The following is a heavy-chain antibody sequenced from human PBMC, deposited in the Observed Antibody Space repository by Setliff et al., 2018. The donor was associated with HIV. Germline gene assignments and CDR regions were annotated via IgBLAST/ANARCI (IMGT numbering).Heavy chain of an antibody. Sequence: GASVKVSCKASGGTFSSYAISWVRQAPGQGLEWMGGIIPILGIANYAQKFQGRVTITTDESTSTAYMELSSLRAEDTAVYYCAKKVPGVGVAGPFDYWGQGTLVTVSS. CDR3: AKKVPGVGVAGPFDY. CDR1: GGTFSSYA. V-gene: IGHV1-69*10. CDR2: IIPILGIA. J-gene: IGHJ4*02. D-gene: IGHD6-19*01.